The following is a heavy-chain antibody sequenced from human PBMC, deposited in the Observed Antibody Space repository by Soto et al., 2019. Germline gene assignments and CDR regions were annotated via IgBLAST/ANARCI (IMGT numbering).Heavy chain of an antibody. CDR3: TIGSWSGEVFDI. Sequence: QVQLVKSGAEVKKPGSAVQVSCKDHGGTFRTSSMFWVRQAPGHGLEWMERIIPMLGISNYAQKFQCRVTISADKSTGTAYRELSSLRSEDTVLYYSTIGSWSGEVFDIWGQGTMVTVSS. D-gene: IGHD2-21*01. J-gene: IGHJ3*02. CDR1: GGTFRTSS. CDR2: IIPMLGIS. V-gene: IGHV1-69*02.